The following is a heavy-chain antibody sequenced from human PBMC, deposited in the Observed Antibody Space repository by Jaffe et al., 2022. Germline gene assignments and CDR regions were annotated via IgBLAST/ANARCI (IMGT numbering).Heavy chain of an antibody. CDR3: ARDSVELSMGFGEFVPPRYYYYYYMDV. CDR2: IIPIFGTA. CDR1: GGTFSSYA. J-gene: IGHJ6*03. D-gene: IGHD3-10*01. V-gene: IGHV1-69*05. Sequence: QVQLVQSGAEVKKPGSSVKVSCKASGGTFSSYAISWVRQAPGQGLEWMGGIIPIFGTANYAQKFQGRVTITTDESTSTAYMELSSLRSEDTAVYYCARDSVELSMGFGEFVPPRYYYYYYMDVWGKGTTVTVSS.